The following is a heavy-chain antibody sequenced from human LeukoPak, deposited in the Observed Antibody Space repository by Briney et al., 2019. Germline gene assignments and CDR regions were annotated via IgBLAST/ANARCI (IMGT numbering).Heavy chain of an antibody. CDR2: ISGYNGNT. V-gene: IGHV1-18*01. CDR3: ARDGYSSRWPYYFDY. CDR1: GYTFSSYG. Sequence: GASVKVSCKTSGYTFSSYGITWVRQAPGQGLEWMGWISGYNGNTNYAQKFQGRVTMTTDTSTSTAYMELRSPRSDDTAVYYCARDGYSSRWPYYFDYWGHGTPFTVSS. J-gene: IGHJ4*01. D-gene: IGHD6-13*01.